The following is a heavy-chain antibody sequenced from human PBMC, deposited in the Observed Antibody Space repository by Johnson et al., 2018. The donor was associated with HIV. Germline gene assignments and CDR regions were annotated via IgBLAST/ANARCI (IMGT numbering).Heavy chain of an antibody. CDR3: ARDPITPYERGPDAFDV. Sequence: VQLVESGGGLVQPGGSLRLSCAASGFTFSSYWMSWVRQAPGKGLEWVAFIRFDGSSKYYADSVKGRFTISRDNSKNTLYLQMNSLRAEDTAVYYCARDPITPYERGPDAFDVWGQGTVVTVSS. V-gene: IGHV3-30*02. D-gene: IGHD2-21*01. CDR2: IRFDGSSK. CDR1: GFTFSSYW. J-gene: IGHJ3*01.